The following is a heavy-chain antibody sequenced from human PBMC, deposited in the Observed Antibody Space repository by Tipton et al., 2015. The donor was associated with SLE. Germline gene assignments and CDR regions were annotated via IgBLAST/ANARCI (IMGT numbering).Heavy chain of an antibody. CDR3: AGLNWNPVEEAGDY. CDR1: GGYISSYY. CDR2: IYYSGST. V-gene: IGHV4-59*01. J-gene: IGHJ4*02. D-gene: IGHD1-1*01. Sequence: PGLVKPSETLSLTCTVPGGYISSYYWSWIRQPPGKGLEWIGYIYYSGSTYYNPSLKSRVTISVDTSKNQFSLKLSSVTAADTAVYYCAGLNWNPVEEAGDYWGQGTLVTVSS.